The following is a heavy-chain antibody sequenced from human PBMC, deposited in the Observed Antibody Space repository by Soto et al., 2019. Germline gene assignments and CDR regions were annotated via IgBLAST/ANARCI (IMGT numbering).Heavy chain of an antibody. CDR1: GFTFSSYA. CDR3: AKRYNWNDVFDY. V-gene: IGHV3-23*01. D-gene: IGHD1-1*01. CDR2: ISGSGGST. J-gene: IGHJ4*02. Sequence: EVQLLESGGGLIQPGGSLRLSCAASGFTFSSYAMSWVRQAPGKGLEWVSAISGSGGSTYYADSVKGRFTISRDNSKNTLYLQMNSLRAEDTAVYYCAKRYNWNDVFDYWGQGTLVTVSS.